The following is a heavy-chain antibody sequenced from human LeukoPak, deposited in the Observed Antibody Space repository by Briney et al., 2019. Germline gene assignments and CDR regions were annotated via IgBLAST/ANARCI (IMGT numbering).Heavy chain of an antibody. J-gene: IGHJ4*02. Sequence: PGGSLGFSGEAPGFTFLTPWWTWAGRAPGRGRGWASVIYSGGSTYYADSVKGRFTISRDNSKNTLYLQMNSLRAEDTAVYYCARSGGWFGELSPLDYWGQGTLVTVSS. CDR2: IYSGGST. D-gene: IGHD3-10*01. CDR1: GFTFLTPW. V-gene: IGHV3-53*01. CDR3: ARSGGWFGELSPLDY.